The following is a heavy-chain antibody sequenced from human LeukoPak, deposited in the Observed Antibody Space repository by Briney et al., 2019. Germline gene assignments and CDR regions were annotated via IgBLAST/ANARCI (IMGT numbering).Heavy chain of an antibody. Sequence: GGSLRLSCAASGFTFSSYSMNWVRQAPGKGLEWVSSISRSSNYIYYADSVRGRFTISRDNAKNSLYLQINSLRAEDTSVYYCARGENNYGYYYFDYWGQGTLVTVSS. J-gene: IGHJ4*02. CDR3: ARGENNYGYYYFDY. D-gene: IGHD5-24*01. V-gene: IGHV3-21*01. CDR1: GFTFSSYS. CDR2: ISRSSNYI.